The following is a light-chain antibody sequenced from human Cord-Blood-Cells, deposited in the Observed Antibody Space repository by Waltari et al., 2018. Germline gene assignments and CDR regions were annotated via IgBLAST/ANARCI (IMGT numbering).Light chain of an antibody. CDR1: SGSIASNY. V-gene: IGLV6-57*01. CDR3: QSYDSSNQV. J-gene: IGLJ2*01. Sequence: NFMLTQPHSVSESPGKTVTISCTRSSGSIASNYVQWYQQRPARSPTTVIYDDNQRPSGVPDRFSGSIDSSSNSASLTISGLKTEDEADYYCQSYDSSNQVFGGGTKLTVL. CDR2: DDN.